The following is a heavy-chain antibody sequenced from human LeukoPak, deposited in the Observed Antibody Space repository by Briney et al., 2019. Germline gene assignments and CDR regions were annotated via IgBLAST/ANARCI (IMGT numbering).Heavy chain of an antibody. CDR3: ARAAGGRFDY. J-gene: IGHJ4*02. CDR1: GFTFSSYS. V-gene: IGHV3-21*01. Sequence: PGGSLRLSCAASGFTFSSYSMNWVRQAPGKGLELVSSISSSSSYIYYADSVKGRFTISRDNAKNSLYLQMNSLRAEDTAVYYCARAAGGRFDYWGQGTLVTVSS. D-gene: IGHD3-16*01. CDR2: ISSSSSYI.